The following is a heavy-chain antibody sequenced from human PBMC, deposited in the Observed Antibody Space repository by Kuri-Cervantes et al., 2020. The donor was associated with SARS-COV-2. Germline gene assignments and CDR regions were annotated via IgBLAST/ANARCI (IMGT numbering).Heavy chain of an antibody. CDR3: ARDLIAAPYYYYGMDV. CDR2: IYSGGST. Sequence: GESLKISCAASGFTFSSYAMSWVRQAPGKGLEWVSVIYSGGSTYYADSVKGRFTISRHNSKNTLYLQMNSLRAEDTAVYYCARDLIAAPYYYYGMDVWGQGTTVTVSS. D-gene: IGHD6-13*01. CDR1: GFTFSSYA. V-gene: IGHV3-53*04. J-gene: IGHJ6*02.